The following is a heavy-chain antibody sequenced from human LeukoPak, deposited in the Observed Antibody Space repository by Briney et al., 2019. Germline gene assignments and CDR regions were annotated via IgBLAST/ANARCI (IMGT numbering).Heavy chain of an antibody. D-gene: IGHD3-16*02. CDR2: TYSSGNP. Sequence: SETLSLTCSVSGASISGSTWSWIRQSPGGGLEWIGYTYSSGNPNYNPSLKGRATITGDTSKNQVYLNLKSVTAADTAVYYCARAFCVSPSRCYRYSYWGQGTLVTVSS. V-gene: IGHV4-4*09. CDR3: ARAFCVSPSRCYRYSY. CDR1: GASISGST. J-gene: IGHJ4*02.